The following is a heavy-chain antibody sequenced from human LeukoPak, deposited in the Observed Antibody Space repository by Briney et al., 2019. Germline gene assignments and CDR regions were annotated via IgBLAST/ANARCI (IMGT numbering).Heavy chain of an antibody. D-gene: IGHD2/OR15-2a*01. Sequence: SETLSLTCTVSGGSISRYYWSWIRQPPGKGLEWIGYIYDNEGTYYNPSLKSRVTISVDTSKNQFSLKLTSVTAADTAVYYCARDNMSHWFDPWGQGTLVTVSS. CDR1: GGSISRYY. V-gene: IGHV4-59*01. CDR2: IYDNEGT. CDR3: ARDNMSHWFDP. J-gene: IGHJ5*02.